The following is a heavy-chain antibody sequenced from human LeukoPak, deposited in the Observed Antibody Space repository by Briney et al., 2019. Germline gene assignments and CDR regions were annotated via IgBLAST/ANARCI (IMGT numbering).Heavy chain of an antibody. Sequence: TSETLSLTCTVSGGSMSPYHWGWIRQPPGKGLEWIGYIYYSGSTNYNPSLKSRVTISVDTSKNQFSLKLSSVTAADTAVYYCARDDRGTLDYWGQGTLVTVSS. CDR1: GGSMSPYH. CDR2: IYYSGST. J-gene: IGHJ4*02. V-gene: IGHV4-59*01. CDR3: ARDDRGTLDY.